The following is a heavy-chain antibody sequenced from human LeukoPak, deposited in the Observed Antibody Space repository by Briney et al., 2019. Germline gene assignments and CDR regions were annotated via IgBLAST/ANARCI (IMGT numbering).Heavy chain of an antibody. V-gene: IGHV4-59*01. CDR2: IYYSGST. Sequence: PSETLSLTCTVSGGSISNYYWSWIRQPPGKGLEWIGYIYYSGSTNYNPSLKSRVTISVDTSKNQFSLKLSSVTAADTAVYYCAGTYYYGSGSSFTPRNWFDPWGQGTLVTVSS. CDR3: AGTYYYGSGSSFTPRNWFDP. D-gene: IGHD3-10*01. J-gene: IGHJ5*02. CDR1: GGSISNYY.